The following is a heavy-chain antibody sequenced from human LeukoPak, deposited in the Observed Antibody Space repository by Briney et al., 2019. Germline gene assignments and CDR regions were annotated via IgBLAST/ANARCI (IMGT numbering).Heavy chain of an antibody. V-gene: IGHV3-30*02. J-gene: IGHJ4*02. Sequence: GGSLRLSCAASGFTFSIYGMNWVRQAPGKGLEWVAFIHYDGSNKYYADSVKGRFTISRDNSNNTLYLQMNSLRAEDTAVYYCRDVFDYWGQGTLVTVSS. CDR1: GFTFSIYG. D-gene: IGHD3-16*01. CDR3: RDVFDY. CDR2: IHYDGSNK.